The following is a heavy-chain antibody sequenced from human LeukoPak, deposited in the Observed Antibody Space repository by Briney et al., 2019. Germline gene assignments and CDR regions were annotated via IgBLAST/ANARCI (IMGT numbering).Heavy chain of an antibody. CDR2: IISDGRST. CDR1: GFTLSSYW. CDR3: ARSAQLNRPVGVVVVVPYY. V-gene: IGHV3-74*01. D-gene: IGHD2-15*01. Sequence: GGSLRLSCAVSGFTLSSYWMHWVGHGPGRGLVWVSRIISDGRSTSYAASVKGGLTISRDNAKNTLYLQMNSLRAEDTAVYYCARSAQLNRPVGVVVVVPYYWGQGTLVTVSS. J-gene: IGHJ4*02.